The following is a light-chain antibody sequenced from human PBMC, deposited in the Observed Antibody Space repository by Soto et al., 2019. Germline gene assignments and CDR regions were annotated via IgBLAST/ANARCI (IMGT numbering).Light chain of an antibody. CDR3: AAWDDSLNVVV. Sequence: QSVLTQPPSASGTHGQRVTISCSGSSSNIGSNTVNWYQQLPGTAPKLLIYSNNQRPSGVPDRFSGSKSGTSASLSISGLQSEDEADYYCAAWDDSLNVVVFGGGTKLTVL. CDR2: SNN. CDR1: SSNIGSNT. J-gene: IGLJ2*01. V-gene: IGLV1-44*01.